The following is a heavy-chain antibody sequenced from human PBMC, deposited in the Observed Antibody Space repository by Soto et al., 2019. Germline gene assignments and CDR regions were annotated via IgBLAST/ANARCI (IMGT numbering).Heavy chain of an antibody. CDR1: GFTFSSCA. CDR2: ISSNGGST. CDR3: STRGGSYRPAWDYYYYGMDV. J-gene: IGHJ6*02. V-gene: IGHV3-64*04. D-gene: IGHD1-26*01. Sequence: GESLKISCSSSGFTFSSCAMHLVRQAAGKGLEYVSGISSNGGSTYYADSVKDRFTISRDNSKNTLYLQMSSLKTEDTAVYYCSTRGGSYRPAWDYYYYGMDVWGQGTTVTVSS.